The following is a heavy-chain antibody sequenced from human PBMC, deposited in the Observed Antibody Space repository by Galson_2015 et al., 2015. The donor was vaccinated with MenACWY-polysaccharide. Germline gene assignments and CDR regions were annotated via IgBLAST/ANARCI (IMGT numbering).Heavy chain of an antibody. D-gene: IGHD3-10*01. Sequence: SLRLSCAASGFPFSNYAMTWVRQAPGKGLDWVSTISGTDANTYYSVSVRGRFTISRDNSKNTLFLQMNSLRAEDTAIYYCAKGLGSFDFWGRGTLVIVSS. CDR2: ISGTDANT. CDR1: GFPFSNYA. J-gene: IGHJ2*01. V-gene: IGHV3-23*01. CDR3: AKGLGSFDF.